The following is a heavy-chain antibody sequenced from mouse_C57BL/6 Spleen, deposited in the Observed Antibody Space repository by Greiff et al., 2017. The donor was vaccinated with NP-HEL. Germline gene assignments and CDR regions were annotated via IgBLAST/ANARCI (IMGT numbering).Heavy chain of an antibody. V-gene: IGHV1-82*01. CDR2: IYPGDGDT. Sequence: QVQLKQPGPELVKPGASVKISCKASGYAFSSSWMNWVKQRPGKGLEWIGRIYPGDGDTNYNGKFKGKATLTADKSSSTAYMQLSSLTSEDSAVYFCARRAYYSNYDAMDYWGKGTSVTVSS. CDR1: GYAFSSSW. D-gene: IGHD2-5*01. CDR3: ARRAYYSNYDAMDY. J-gene: IGHJ4*01.